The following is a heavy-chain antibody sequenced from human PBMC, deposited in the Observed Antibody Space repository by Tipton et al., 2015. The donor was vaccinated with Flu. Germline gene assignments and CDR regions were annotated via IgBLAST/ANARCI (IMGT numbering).Heavy chain of an antibody. J-gene: IGHJ6*02. Sequence: SLRLSRAASTFTFRAYAMHWVRQAPGKGLEWVSVISSDGGDKYYSDSVKGRFTVSRDNSKDTLDLQMNSLRPEDTAVYYCARDPGYLYGMDFWGQGTTVTVSS. CDR3: ARDPGYLYGMDF. CDR2: ISSDGGDK. D-gene: IGHD2-2*01. V-gene: IGHV3-30*04. CDR1: TFTFRAYA.